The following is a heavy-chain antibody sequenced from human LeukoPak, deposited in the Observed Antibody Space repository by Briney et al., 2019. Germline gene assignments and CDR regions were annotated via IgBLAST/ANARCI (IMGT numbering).Heavy chain of an antibody. CDR2: IYYSGST. D-gene: IGHD5-18*01. V-gene: IGHV4-39*07. CDR3: AREGQLWSTNDY. CDR1: GGSISSSSYY. J-gene: IGHJ4*02. Sequence: SETLSLTCTVSGGSISSSSYYWGWIRQPPGKGLEWIGSIYYSGSTYYNPSLKSRVTISVDTSKNQFSLKLSSVTAADTAVYYCAREGQLWSTNDYWGQGTLVTVSS.